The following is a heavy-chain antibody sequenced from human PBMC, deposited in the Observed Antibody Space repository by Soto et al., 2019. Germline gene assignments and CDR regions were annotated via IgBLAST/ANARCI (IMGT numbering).Heavy chain of an antibody. CDR3: AKDAPDGGEYFDY. J-gene: IGHJ4*02. D-gene: IGHD3-16*01. Sequence: QVQLVESGGGVVQPGRSLRLSCAASGFTFSSYGMHWVRQAPGKGLEWVAVISDDGSNKYYADSVKGRFTISRDNSKNTLYLQMNSLRAEDTAVYYCAKDAPDGGEYFDYWGQGTLVTVSS. CDR1: GFTFSSYG. V-gene: IGHV3-30*18. CDR2: ISDDGSNK.